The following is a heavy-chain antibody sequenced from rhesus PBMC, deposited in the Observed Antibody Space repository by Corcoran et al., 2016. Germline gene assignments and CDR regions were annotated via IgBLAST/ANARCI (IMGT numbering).Heavy chain of an antibody. J-gene: IGHJ4*01. CDR3: AKDSGGDYYDHFDY. CDR2: INSGGGRT. D-gene: IGHD3-34*01. V-gene: IGHV3S25*01. Sequence: EVQLVESGGGLAKPGGSLRLSCAASGFTFSSYWMNWVRQAPGKGREWVSAINSGGGRTSSADSVKGRFTISRDNSKTTLSLQMNSLRAEDTAVYYCAKDSGGDYYDHFDYWGQGVLVTVSS. CDR1: GFTFSSYW.